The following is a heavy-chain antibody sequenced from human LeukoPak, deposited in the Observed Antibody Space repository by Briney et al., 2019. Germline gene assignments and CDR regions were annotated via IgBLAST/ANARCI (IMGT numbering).Heavy chain of an antibody. D-gene: IGHD1-20*01. CDR3: ARLGITGTTSY. V-gene: IGHV4-59*08. Sequence: PSETLSLTCTVSAGSIRSYFWSWVRQPPGKGLEWIGYTYYSGSINYNPSLKSRVTISIDTSKNQFSLNLTSVTAADTAVYYCARLGITGTTSYWGQGTLVTVSS. CDR1: AGSIRSYF. CDR2: TYYSGSI. J-gene: IGHJ4*02.